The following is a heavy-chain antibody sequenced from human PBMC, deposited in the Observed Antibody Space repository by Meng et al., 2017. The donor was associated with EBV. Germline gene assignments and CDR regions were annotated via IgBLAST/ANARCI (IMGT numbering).Heavy chain of an antibody. CDR1: GNPFTSYI. Sequence: QAQFWRYWAWGKTPGPSGKVSCKAFGNPFTSYILHWVRQAPGQRLEWMGWINVGVGYTKYSQKFQGRVTISSDTSATTGYMELSSLRSEDTAVYYCVRGPPVGVPGPGDYWGQGTLVTVSS. J-gene: IGHJ4*02. D-gene: IGHD2-21*01. CDR3: VRGPPVGVPGPGDY. CDR2: INVGVGYT. V-gene: IGHV1-3*01.